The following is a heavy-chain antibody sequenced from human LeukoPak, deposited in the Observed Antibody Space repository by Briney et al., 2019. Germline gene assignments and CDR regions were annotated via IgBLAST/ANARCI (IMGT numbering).Heavy chain of an antibody. J-gene: IGHJ4*02. CDR3: VRGDYGDYTLFDY. D-gene: IGHD4-17*01. Sequence: PGGSLRLSCAASGFTVSSNYMSWVRQAPGKGLEWVSVIYSGGSTYYADSVKGQFTISRDNSKNTLYLQMNSLRAEDAAVYYCVRGDYGDYTLFDYWGQGTLVTVSS. CDR1: GFTVSSNY. V-gene: IGHV3-53*01. CDR2: IYSGGST.